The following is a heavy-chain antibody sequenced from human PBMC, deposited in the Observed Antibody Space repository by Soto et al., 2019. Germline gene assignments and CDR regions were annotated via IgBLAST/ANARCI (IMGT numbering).Heavy chain of an antibody. V-gene: IGHV1-18*01. CDR2: TSPHNFNT. J-gene: IGHJ4*02. D-gene: IGHD3-9*01. Sequence: ASVKVSCRASGYTFTHFYITWVRQAPGQGLEWMGATSPHNFNTNYAQKFRGRVTLTTEKSTNTAYMDLRSLTSDDTAVYFCARDEGGYDILTGYYKAHHFDYWGQGVPVTV. CDR1: GYTFTHFY. CDR3: ARDEGGYDILTGYYKAHHFDY.